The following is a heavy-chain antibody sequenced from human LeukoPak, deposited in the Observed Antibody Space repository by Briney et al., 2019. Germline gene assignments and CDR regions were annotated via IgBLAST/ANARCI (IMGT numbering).Heavy chain of an antibody. J-gene: IGHJ4*02. CDR2: IDAGNGRT. CDR3: ARGIWSTTLTAYYLDY. V-gene: IGHV1-18*03. D-gene: IGHD2-21*02. CDR1: GYTFTSYG. Sequence: ASVTVSCKASGYTFTSYGISWVRQAPGQGLEWMGWIDAGNGRTKYSQDFQGRVTISRDTSASIAYMELSSLRSDDMAVYYYARGIWSTTLTAYYLDYWGQGTLVTVSS.